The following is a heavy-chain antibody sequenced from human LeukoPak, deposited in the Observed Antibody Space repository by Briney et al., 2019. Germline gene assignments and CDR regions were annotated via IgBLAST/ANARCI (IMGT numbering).Heavy chain of an antibody. J-gene: IGHJ5*02. Sequence: GGSLRLSCAASGFTFSTYLMHWVRQAPGKGLVWVSRITGDGSNTLYADSVQGRFTISRDNAKNTLYLQMNSLSAEDTAVFYCASDWGGWTTWGQETLVTVSS. D-gene: IGHD3-16*01. V-gene: IGHV3-74*01. CDR3: ASDWGGWTT. CDR2: ITGDGSNT. CDR1: GFTFSTYL.